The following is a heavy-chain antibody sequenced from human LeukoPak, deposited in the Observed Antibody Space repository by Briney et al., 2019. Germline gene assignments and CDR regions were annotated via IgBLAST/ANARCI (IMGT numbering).Heavy chain of an antibody. CDR3: ARLFYDFWSGHYYYYMDV. CDR2: IYYSGST. V-gene: IGHV4-59*08. D-gene: IGHD3-3*01. Sequence: SETLSLTCTVSGGSISSYYWSWIRQPPGKGLEWIGYIYYSGSTNYNPSLKSRVTISVDTSKNQFSLKLSSVTAADTAVYYCARLFYDFWSGHYYYYMDVWGKGTTVTVSS. J-gene: IGHJ6*03. CDR1: GGSISSYY.